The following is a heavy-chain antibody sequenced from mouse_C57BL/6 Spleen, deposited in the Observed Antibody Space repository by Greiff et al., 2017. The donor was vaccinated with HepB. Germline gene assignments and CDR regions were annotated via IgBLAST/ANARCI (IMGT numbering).Heavy chain of an antibody. CDR3: AREDYDDAMDY. CDR1: GFTFSDYY. V-gene: IGHV5-16*01. D-gene: IGHD2-4*01. CDR2: INYDGSST. J-gene: IGHJ4*01. Sequence: EVKLMESEGGLVQPGSSMKLSCTASGFTFSDYYMAWVRQVPEKGLEWVANINYDGSSTYYLDSLKSRFIISRDTAKNILYLQMSSLKSEDTATYYCAREDYDDAMDYWGQGTSVTVSS.